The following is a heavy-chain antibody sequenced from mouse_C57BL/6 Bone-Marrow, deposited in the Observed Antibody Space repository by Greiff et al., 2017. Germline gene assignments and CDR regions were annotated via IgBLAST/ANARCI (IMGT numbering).Heavy chain of an antibody. V-gene: IGHV3-6*01. CDR3: ARGGPNFDY. D-gene: IGHD5-1*01. J-gene: IGHJ2*01. Sequence: ESGPGLVKPSQSLSLTCSVTGYSITSGYYWNWIRQFPGNKLEWMGYISYDGSNNYNPSLKNRISITRDTSKNQFFLKLNSVTTEDTATYYCARGGPNFDYWGQGTTLTVSS. CDR1: GYSITSGYY. CDR2: ISYDGSN.